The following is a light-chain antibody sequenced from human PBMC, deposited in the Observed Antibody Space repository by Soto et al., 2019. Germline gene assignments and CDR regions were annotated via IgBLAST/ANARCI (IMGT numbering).Light chain of an antibody. V-gene: IGKV2-28*01. CDR2: LGS. CDR1: QSLLQSNGYNY. J-gene: IGKJ4*01. Sequence: DIVMTQSPLSLPVTPGEPASISCRSSQSLLQSNGYNYLDWFLQKPGQSPQLLIYLGSNRASGVADRFSGSGSGTDFTLKISRVEAKDVVIYYCMQALQSPLTFGGATKVEIK. CDR3: MQALQSPLT.